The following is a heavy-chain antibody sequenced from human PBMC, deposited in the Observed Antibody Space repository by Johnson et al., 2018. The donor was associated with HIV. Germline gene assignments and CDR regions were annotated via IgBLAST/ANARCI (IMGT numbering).Heavy chain of an antibody. CDR1: GFAVSDSA. CDR3: NRTDETYNYDIGGFVDAFDI. D-gene: IGHD3-22*01. CDR2: IRSETYSFAT. J-gene: IGHJ3*02. Sequence: VQLVESGGGLVQPDGSLKLSCAASGFAVSDSAIHWVRQTSGKGLEWVGRIRSETYSFATAYAASVKGRFTISRDDSQKTTYLQMSSLKGEDSAMYYFNRTDETYNYDIGGFVDAFDIWGQGTMVTVSS. V-gene: IGHV3-73*01.